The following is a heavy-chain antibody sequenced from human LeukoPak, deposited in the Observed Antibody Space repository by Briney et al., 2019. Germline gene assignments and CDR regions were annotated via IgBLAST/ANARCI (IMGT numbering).Heavy chain of an antibody. CDR1: GFTFSSYE. CDR2: ISSSGNTV. Sequence: GGSLRLSCAASGFTFSSYEMNWVRQAPGKGLEWVSYISSSGNTVYYADSVKGRFTISRDNAKNSLFLQMNTLRAEDTAVYYCARGAVAGLWYFDLWGRGTLVTVSS. D-gene: IGHD6-19*01. J-gene: IGHJ2*01. CDR3: ARGAVAGLWYFDL. V-gene: IGHV3-48*03.